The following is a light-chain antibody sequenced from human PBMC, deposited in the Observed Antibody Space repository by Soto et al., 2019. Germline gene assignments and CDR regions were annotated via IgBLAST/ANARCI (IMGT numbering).Light chain of an antibody. J-gene: IGLJ3*02. V-gene: IGLV2-14*01. CDR1: SSDVGGYNY. CDR3: SSYTSSILV. Sequence: QSALTQPASVSGSPGQSITISCTGTSSDVGGYNYVSWYQQYPGKAPKLMIYEVSNRPSGVSIRFSGSKSGNTASLTISGLQAEDEADYYCSSYTSSILVFGGGTKLTVL. CDR2: EVS.